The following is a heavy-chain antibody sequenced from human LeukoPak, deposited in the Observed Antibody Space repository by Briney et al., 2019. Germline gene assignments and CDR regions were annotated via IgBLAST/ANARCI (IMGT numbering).Heavy chain of an antibody. D-gene: IGHD6-13*01. CDR1: GYTFTSYY. Sequence: ASVKVSCKASGYTFTSYYMHWVRQAPGQGLEWMGIINPSGGSTSYAQKFQGRVTMTRDTSISTAYMELSRLRSDDTAVYYCARGPPIIAAAGTGDYYYYYMDVWGKGTTVTISS. J-gene: IGHJ6*03. CDR2: INPSGGST. CDR3: ARGPPIIAAAGTGDYYYYYMDV. V-gene: IGHV1-46*01.